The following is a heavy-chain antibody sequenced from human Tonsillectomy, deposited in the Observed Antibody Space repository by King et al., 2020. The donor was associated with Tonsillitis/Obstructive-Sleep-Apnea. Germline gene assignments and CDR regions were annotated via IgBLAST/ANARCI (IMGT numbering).Heavy chain of an antibody. J-gene: IGHJ4*02. CDR1: GYTFTRNY. D-gene: IGHD2-15*01. Sequence: QLVQSGAEVKKPGASVKVSCKASGYTFTRNYVHWVRQAPGQGLEWLGIINPSGGITTYAQKFQGRVTMTRDTSTSTVNMELSSLRAEDTAVYYCVRDDKDGRHLDYWGQGALVSVSS. CDR3: VRDDKDGRHLDY. CDR2: INPSGGIT. V-gene: IGHV1-46*01.